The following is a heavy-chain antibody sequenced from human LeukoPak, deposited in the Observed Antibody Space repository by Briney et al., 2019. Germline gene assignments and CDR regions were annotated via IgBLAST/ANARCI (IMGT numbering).Heavy chain of an antibody. J-gene: IGHJ4*02. CDR2: IYYSGST. V-gene: IGHV4-39*01. CDR1: GGSISSGSYY. CDR3: ARLYGDYVVDY. Sequence: SETLSLTCTVSGGSISSGSYYWSWIRQPAGKGLEWIGSIYYSGSTYYNPSLKSRVTISVDTSKNQFSLKLSSVTAADTAVYYCARLYGDYVVDYWGQGTLVTVSS. D-gene: IGHD4-17*01.